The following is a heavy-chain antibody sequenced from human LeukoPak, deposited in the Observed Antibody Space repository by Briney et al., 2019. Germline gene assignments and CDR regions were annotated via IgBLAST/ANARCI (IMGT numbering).Heavy chain of an antibody. CDR1: GGTFSSYA. CDR2: IIPIFGTA. J-gene: IGHJ5*02. CDR3: ARGGDSTVTTSPQNWFDP. Sequence: SVKVSCKASGGTFSSYAISWVRQAPGQGLEWMGGIIPIFGTANYAQKFQGRVTITTDESTSTAYMELSSLRSEDTAVYYCARGGDSTVTTSPQNWFDPWGQGTLVTVSS. D-gene: IGHD4-11*01. V-gene: IGHV1-69*05.